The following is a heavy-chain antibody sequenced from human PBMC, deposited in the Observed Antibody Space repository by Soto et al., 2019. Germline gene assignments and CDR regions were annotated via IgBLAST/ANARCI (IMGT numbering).Heavy chain of an antibody. Sequence: QVQLQESGPGLVKPSGTLSLTCTVSGGSMSSSNWWNWVRQPPGKGLEWIGETHHSGRTNYNPSLQSRVTISVDKSKNHFSLKLSSVTAADTAVSYCARSEATVLDYWGQGTLVTVSS. CDR2: THHSGRT. D-gene: IGHD4-17*01. CDR3: ARSEATVLDY. V-gene: IGHV4-4*02. J-gene: IGHJ4*02. CDR1: GGSMSSSNW.